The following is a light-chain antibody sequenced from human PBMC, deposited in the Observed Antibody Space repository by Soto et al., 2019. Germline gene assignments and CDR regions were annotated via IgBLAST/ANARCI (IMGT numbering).Light chain of an antibody. CDR3: QHSNSHLCT. V-gene: IGKV1-5*01. CDR1: QTISNW. Sequence: DIQMTQSPSSLSASVGDRVTITCRASQTISNWLAWYQQKPGRAPKLLIYAASTLESGGPSRFSGRGSGTEFTHTISSLPPDDFATYYCQHSNSHLCTFGQGTKLEIK. CDR2: AAS. J-gene: IGKJ2*02.